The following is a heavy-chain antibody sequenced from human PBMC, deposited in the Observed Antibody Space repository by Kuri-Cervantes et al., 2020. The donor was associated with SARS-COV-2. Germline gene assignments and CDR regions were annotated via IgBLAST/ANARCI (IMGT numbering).Heavy chain of an antibody. D-gene: IGHD3-9*01. Sequence: SGPTLVKPTQTLTLTCTFSGFSLSTSGVGVGWIRQPPGKALEWLALIYWDDDKRYSPSLKSRLTITKDTSKNQVVLTMTNMDPVDTATYYCARTYYDILTGHLYGMDVWGQGTTVTVSS. CDR2: IYWDDDK. CDR1: GFSLSTSGVG. J-gene: IGHJ6*02. V-gene: IGHV2-5*02. CDR3: ARTYYDILTGHLYGMDV.